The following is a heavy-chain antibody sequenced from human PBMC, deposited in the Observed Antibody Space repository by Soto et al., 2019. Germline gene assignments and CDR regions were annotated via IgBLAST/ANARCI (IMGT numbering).Heavy chain of an antibody. CDR2: ITGDVGST. CDR3: AQGLRKPSSDVGSGDYTGIYAGEI. J-gene: IGHJ4*01. CDR1: GFTFSNYA. D-gene: IGHD3-3*01. Sequence: EVQLLESGGGLVLPGRSLRLSCAASGFTFSNYAMSWVRQAPGTGLEWVETITGDVGSTYYADSEKGRFSISRDKSKNTVSLQMDSLRVEDTGVYYCAQGLRKPSSDVGSGDYTGIYAGEIGGQATGVTVSS. V-gene: IGHV3-23*01.